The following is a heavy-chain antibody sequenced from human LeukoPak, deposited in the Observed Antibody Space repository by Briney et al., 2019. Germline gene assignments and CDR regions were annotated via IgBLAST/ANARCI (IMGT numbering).Heavy chain of an antibody. D-gene: IGHD3-22*01. CDR3: ARGPYYYDSSGYSPRPPDY. CDR2: INHSGST. V-gene: IGHV4-34*01. CDR1: GGSFSGYY. J-gene: IGHJ4*02. Sequence: SETLSLTCAVYGGSFSGYYWSWIRQPPGKGLEWIGEINHSGSTSYNPSLKSRVTISVDTSKNQFSLKLSSVTAADTAVYYCARGPYYYDSSGYSPRPPDYWGQGTLVTVSS.